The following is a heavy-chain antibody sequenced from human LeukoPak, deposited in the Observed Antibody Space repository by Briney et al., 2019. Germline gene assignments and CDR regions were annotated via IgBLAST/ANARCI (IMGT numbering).Heavy chain of an antibody. Sequence: SVKVSCKASGGTFSSYAISWGRQAPGQRLEWMGGIIPIFGTANYAQKLQGRVTITADESTSTAYMELSRLRSEDTAVYYCARVQLERHLPDYWGQGTLVTVSS. V-gene: IGHV1-69*13. J-gene: IGHJ4*02. CDR3: ARVQLERHLPDY. CDR2: IIPIFGTA. D-gene: IGHD1-1*01. CDR1: GGTFSSYA.